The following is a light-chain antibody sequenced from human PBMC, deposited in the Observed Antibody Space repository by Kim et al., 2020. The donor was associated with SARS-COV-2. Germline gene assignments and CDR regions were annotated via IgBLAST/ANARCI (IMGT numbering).Light chain of an antibody. CDR2: GTS. V-gene: IGKV3-15*01. CDR1: QSISDK. J-gene: IGKJ5*01. Sequence: EIVMTQSPATLSVSPGERATLSCRASQSISDKLAWYQHKPGQAPRLLIYGTSTGATGIPARFSGSGSGTEFTLTITSLQSEDFAVYYCQQYEAWPITFGQGKRLEIK. CDR3: QQYEAWPIT.